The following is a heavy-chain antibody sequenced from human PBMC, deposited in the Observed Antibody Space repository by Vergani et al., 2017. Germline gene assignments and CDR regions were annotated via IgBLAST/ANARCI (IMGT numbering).Heavy chain of an antibody. J-gene: IGHJ3*02. CDR2: IIPILGIA. CDR3: ARREYYYDSSGYGSDAFDI. D-gene: IGHD3-22*01. CDR1: GGTFSSYT. V-gene: IGHV1-69*02. Sequence: QVQLVQSGAEVKKPGSSVKVSCKASGGTFSSYTISWVRQAPGQGLEWMGRIIPILGIANYAQKFQGRVTITADKSTSTAYMELSSLRSEDTAMYYCARREYYYDSSGYGSDAFDIWGQGTMVTVSS.